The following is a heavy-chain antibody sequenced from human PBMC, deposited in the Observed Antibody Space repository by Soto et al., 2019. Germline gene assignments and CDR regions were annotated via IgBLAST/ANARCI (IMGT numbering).Heavy chain of an antibody. CDR2: IYYSGRT. CDR1: GGSIGSDYYY. D-gene: IGHD1-26*01. Sequence: QVQLQESGPGLVKPSQTLSLTCTVSGGSIGSDYYYWSWIRQPPGRGLEWIGYIYYSGRTYYNPSLKSRVIISLDTSKNQFSLRLTSVTAADTAVYYCARGGAIADYYFDYWGQGTLVTVSS. CDR3: ARGGAIADYYFDY. J-gene: IGHJ4*02. V-gene: IGHV4-30-4*01.